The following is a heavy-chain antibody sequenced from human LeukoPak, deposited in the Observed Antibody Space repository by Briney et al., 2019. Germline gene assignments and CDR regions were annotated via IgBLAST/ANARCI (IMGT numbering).Heavy chain of an antibody. CDR1: GFSFSTYA. J-gene: IGHJ4*02. D-gene: IGHD5-18*01. Sequence: GGSLRLSCAASGFSFSTYAMSWVRQAPGNGLEWVSSFSGSGGSTYYADSVKGRFTISRDNSKNTLYLQMNSLRAEDTAVYYCAKDLGMQVWFPLWGQGTLVTVSS. CDR2: FSGSGGST. CDR3: AKDLGMQVWFPL. V-gene: IGHV3-23*01.